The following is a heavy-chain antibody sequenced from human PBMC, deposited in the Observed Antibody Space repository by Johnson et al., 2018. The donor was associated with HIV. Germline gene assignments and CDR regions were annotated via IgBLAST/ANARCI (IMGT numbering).Heavy chain of an antibody. Sequence: QMQLVESGGGVVQPGRSLRLSCAASGFTFSSYSLHWVRQAPGKGLEWVAVTSYDGGNKYYADSVKGRSTISRDNSKNTLYLQMNSLRAEDSAVYYCAASWYGVSRPNAFDIWGQGTMVTVSS. CDR1: GFTFSSYS. J-gene: IGHJ3*02. CDR3: AASWYGVSRPNAFDI. D-gene: IGHD2-2*01. V-gene: IGHV3-30*04. CDR2: TSYDGGNK.